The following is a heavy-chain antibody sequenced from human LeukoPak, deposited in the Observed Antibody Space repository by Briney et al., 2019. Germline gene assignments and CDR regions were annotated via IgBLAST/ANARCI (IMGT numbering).Heavy chain of an antibody. CDR3: TTDEGVDDYFDY. D-gene: IGHD3-10*01. V-gene: IGHV3-15*01. J-gene: IGHJ4*02. Sequence: GGSLRLSCAASGFTFGNAWMSWVRQAPGKGLEWVGRILSKTDGGTTDHAAPVKGRFTISRDDSKNTLYLQMNSLKTEDTAVYYCTTDEGVDDYFDYWGQGTLVTVSS. CDR1: GFTFGNAW. CDR2: ILSKTDGGTT.